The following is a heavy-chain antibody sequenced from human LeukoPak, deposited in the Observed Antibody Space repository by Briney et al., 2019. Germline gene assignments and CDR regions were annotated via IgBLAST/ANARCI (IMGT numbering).Heavy chain of an antibody. CDR2: ITSGSSYI. CDR1: GFTFSSYS. D-gene: IGHD2-2*01. J-gene: IGHJ6*03. V-gene: IGHV3-21*04. Sequence: GGSLRLSCAASGFTFSSYSMNWVRQAPGKGLEWVSSITSGSSYIYYADSVKGRFTISRDNAKNSLYLQMNSLRAEDTAVYYCAKGGAIVVVPAANYMDVWGEGTTVTVSS. CDR3: AKGGAIVVVPAANYMDV.